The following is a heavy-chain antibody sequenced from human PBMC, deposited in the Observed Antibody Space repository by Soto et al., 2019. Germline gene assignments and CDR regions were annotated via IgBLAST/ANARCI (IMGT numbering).Heavy chain of an antibody. V-gene: IGHV1-3*01. CDR3: ARWASSSLDY. CDR1: GYTFTSYA. Sequence: QVQLVQSGAEVKKPGASVKVSCKASGYTFTSYAMHWVRQAPGQRLEWMGWINAGNGNTKYSQKFQGRVTITRDTSASTAHMELSSLRSEDTAVYYCARWASSSLDYWGQGTLVTVSS. J-gene: IGHJ4*02. CDR2: INAGNGNT. D-gene: IGHD6-13*01.